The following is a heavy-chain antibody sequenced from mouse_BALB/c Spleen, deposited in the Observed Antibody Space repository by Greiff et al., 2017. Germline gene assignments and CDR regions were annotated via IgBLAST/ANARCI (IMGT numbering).Heavy chain of an antibody. CDR3: TRRGTVVATLRYYFDY. CDR1: GYTFTSYW. Sequence: LKQPGSELVRPGASVKLSCKASGYTFTSYWMHWVKQRPGQGLEWIGNIYPGSGSTNYDEKFKSKATLTVDTSSSTAYMQLSSLTSEDSSVYYCTRRGTVVATLRYYFDYWGQGTTLTVSS. V-gene: IGHV1S22*01. J-gene: IGHJ2*01. D-gene: IGHD1-1*01. CDR2: IYPGSGST.